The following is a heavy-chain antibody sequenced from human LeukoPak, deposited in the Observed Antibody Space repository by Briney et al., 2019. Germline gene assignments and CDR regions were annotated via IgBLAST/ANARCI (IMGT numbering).Heavy chain of an antibody. CDR2: IRSKAYGGAT. Sequence: GRSLRLSCIPSGFTLGDYSISWVRQAPGRGPEWVGFIRSKAYGGATAYAASVKGRFTISRDDSKSIAYLQMYNLQTDDTAKYLCIRDYYDTVGLRAFDVWGQGKTVIVSS. CDR1: GFTLGDYS. V-gene: IGHV3-49*04. CDR3: IRDYYDTVGLRAFDV. J-gene: IGHJ3*01. D-gene: IGHD3-16*01.